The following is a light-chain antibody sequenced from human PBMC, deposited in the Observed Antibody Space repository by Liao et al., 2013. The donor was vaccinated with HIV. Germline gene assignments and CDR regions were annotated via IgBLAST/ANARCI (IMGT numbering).Light chain of an antibody. CDR2: YDS. CDR1: NIGSKS. V-gene: IGLV3-21*04. Sequence: SYELTQPPSVSVAPGKTARITCGGNNIGSKSVHWYQQKPGQAPVLVIYYDSDRPSGIPERFSGSNSGNTATLTISRVEAGDEADYYCQVWHSSSDRGVFGGGTKLTVL. CDR3: QVWHSSSDRGV. J-gene: IGLJ3*02.